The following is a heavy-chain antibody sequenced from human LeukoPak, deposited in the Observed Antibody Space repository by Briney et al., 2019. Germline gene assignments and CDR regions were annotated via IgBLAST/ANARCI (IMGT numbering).Heavy chain of an antibody. CDR2: IQNTGGT. CDR3: VKHGSGWSFDY. D-gene: IGHD6-19*01. Sequence: PSETLSLTCIVSSAPISSYYWGWIRQSPGKGLEWIGYIQNTGGTNYNPSLKSRVSISKDTSKNQFSLQVRSVTAADTAVYYCVKHGSGWSFDYWGQGALVTVSS. CDR1: SAPISSYY. J-gene: IGHJ4*02. V-gene: IGHV4-59*01.